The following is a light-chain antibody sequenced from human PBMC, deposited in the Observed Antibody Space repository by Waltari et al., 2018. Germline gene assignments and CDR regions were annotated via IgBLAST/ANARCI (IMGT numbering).Light chain of an antibody. Sequence: QSALTQPASVSGSPGQSITISCTGTSSDVGGYNYVSWYQQHPGKAPKLMIYEVSNRPSGVSTRFSGSKSGHTASLTISVLQAEDEADYYCSSYTSSSTLVFGGGTKLTVL. CDR1: SSDVGGYNY. CDR3: SSYTSSSTLV. J-gene: IGLJ3*02. V-gene: IGLV2-14*01. CDR2: EVS.